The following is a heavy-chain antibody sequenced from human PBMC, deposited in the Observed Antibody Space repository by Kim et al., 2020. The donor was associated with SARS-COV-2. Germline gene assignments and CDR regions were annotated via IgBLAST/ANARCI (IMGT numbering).Heavy chain of an antibody. CDR3: ARSAHFWSGHYLDL. CDR2: INPYSGDT. Sequence: ASVKVSCKASGYTFTDYYIHWVRQAPGQGLEWMGWINPYSGDTNYAQKFQGRVTMTRDTSISTPYVELTSLRSDDTAVYYFARSAHFWSGHYLDLWGQGTLITVSP. D-gene: IGHD3-3*01. J-gene: IGHJ5*02. V-gene: IGHV1-2*02. CDR1: GYTFTDYY.